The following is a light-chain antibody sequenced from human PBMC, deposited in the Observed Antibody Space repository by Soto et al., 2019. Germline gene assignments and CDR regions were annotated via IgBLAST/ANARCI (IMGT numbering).Light chain of an antibody. J-gene: IGKJ4*01. CDR2: GAS. CDR3: QQYSNWPPLT. Sequence: EIVMTQSPATLSVSPGERATLSCRASQSVGSDLAWFQQKPGQPPRLLIYGASTRATGIPARFSGSGSGTEFTLSISSLQSEDFAVYYCQQYSNWPPLTFGGGTKVDIK. CDR1: QSVGSD. V-gene: IGKV3D-15*01.